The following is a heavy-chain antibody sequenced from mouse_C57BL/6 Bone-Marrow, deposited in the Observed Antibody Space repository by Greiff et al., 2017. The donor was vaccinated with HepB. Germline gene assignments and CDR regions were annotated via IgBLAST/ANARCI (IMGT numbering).Heavy chain of an antibody. CDR3: TTDGYCVFMDY. CDR1: GFNIKDDY. D-gene: IGHD2-3*01. CDR2: IDPENGDT. Sequence: EVQLQQSGAELVRPGASVKLSCTASGFNIKDDYMHWVKQRPEQGLEWIGWIDPENGDTEYASKFQGKATITADTSSNTAYLQLSSLTSEDTAVYYCTTDGYCVFMDYWGQGTSVTVSS. V-gene: IGHV14-4*01. J-gene: IGHJ4*01.